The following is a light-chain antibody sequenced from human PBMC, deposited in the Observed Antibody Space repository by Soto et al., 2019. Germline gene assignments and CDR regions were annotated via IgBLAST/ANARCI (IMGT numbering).Light chain of an antibody. V-gene: IGKV1D-8*01. CDR1: QGISRY. CDR2: AAS. Sequence: VIWMTQSPSLLSASTGDRVTIRCRMSQGISRYLAGDQQKPGKAPERLIYAASTLQRGVPSMFSGRGSGTDFTLTISCLQSEDFATYYCQQYYSFPYTFGQGTKLEIK. J-gene: IGKJ2*01. CDR3: QQYYSFPYT.